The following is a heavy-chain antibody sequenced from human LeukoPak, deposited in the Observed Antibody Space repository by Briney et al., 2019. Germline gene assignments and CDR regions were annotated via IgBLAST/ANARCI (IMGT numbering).Heavy chain of an antibody. CDR3: ATDLKMSSGFYYYYYGMDV. D-gene: IGHD6-19*01. J-gene: IGHJ6*02. Sequence: ASVKVSCKVSGYTLTELSMHWVRQAPGKGLEWMGGFDPEDGETIHAQKFQGRVTMTEDTSTDTAYMELSSLRSEDTAVYYCATDLKMSSGFYYYYYGMDVWGQGTTVTVSS. CDR2: FDPEDGET. CDR1: GYTLTELS. V-gene: IGHV1-24*01.